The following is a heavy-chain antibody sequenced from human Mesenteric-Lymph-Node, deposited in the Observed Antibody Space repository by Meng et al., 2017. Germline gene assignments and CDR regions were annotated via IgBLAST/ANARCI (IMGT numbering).Heavy chain of an antibody. J-gene: IGHJ6*02. D-gene: IGHD3-10*01. CDR3: VLLWFGELSSSMDV. CDR2: ISSSGSTI. CDR1: GFTFSSYE. V-gene: IGHV3-48*03. Sequence: GESLKISCAASGFTFSSYEMNWVRQAPGKGLEWVSYISSSGSTIYYADSVKGRFTISRDNAKNSLYLQMNSLRAEDTAVYYCVLLWFGELSSSMDVWGQGTTVTVSS.